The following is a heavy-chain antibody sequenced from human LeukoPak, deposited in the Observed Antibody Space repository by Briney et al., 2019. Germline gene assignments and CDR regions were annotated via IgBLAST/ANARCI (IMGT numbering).Heavy chain of an antibody. CDR1: GGSISSGGYY. V-gene: IGHV4-31*03. D-gene: IGHD2-15*01. CDR3: ASGGYCSGGSCYKEGPNWFDP. Sequence: SQTLSLTCTVSGGSISSGGYYWSWIRQHPGKGLEWIGYIYYSGSTYYNPSLKSRVTISVDTSKNQFSLKLSSVTAADTAVYYCASGGYCSGGSCYKEGPNWFDPWGQGTLVTVPS. J-gene: IGHJ5*02. CDR2: IYYSGST.